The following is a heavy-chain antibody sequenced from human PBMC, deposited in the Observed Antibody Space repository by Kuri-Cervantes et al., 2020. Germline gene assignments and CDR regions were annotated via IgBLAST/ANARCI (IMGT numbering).Heavy chain of an antibody. CDR3: ARAGNRGECNLISCYAF. D-gene: IGHD2-2*01. Sequence: GESLKISCAASGFTFSSYSMNWVRQAPGKGLEWVSSISSSSTYIYYADSVKGRCTISRDNAKNSLYLQMNSLSADDTAVYYCARAGNRGECNLISCYAFWGQGILVTVSS. V-gene: IGHV3-21*01. CDR2: ISSSSTYI. J-gene: IGHJ4*02. CDR1: GFTFSSYS.